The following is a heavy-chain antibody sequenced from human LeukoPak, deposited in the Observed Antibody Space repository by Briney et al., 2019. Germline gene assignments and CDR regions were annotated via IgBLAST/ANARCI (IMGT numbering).Heavy chain of an antibody. D-gene: IGHD3-3*01. CDR3: AADHGRFLDPYYFDY. V-gene: IGHV1-58*02. CDR1: GFTFTSSA. J-gene: IGHJ4*02. Sequence: ASVKVSCKASGFTFTSSAMQWVRQARGQRLEWIGWIFVGSGNTNYAQKFQERVTITRDMSTSTAYMELSSLRSEDTAVYYCAADHGRFLDPYYFDYWGQGTLVTVSS. CDR2: IFVGSGNT.